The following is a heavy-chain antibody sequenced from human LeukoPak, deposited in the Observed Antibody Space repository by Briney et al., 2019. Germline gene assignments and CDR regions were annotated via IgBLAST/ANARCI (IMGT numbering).Heavy chain of an antibody. D-gene: IGHD4-23*01. CDR3: ARELRSVETPRYNYFDY. CDR1: GYTFTDHY. J-gene: IGHJ4*02. V-gene: IGHV1-46*01. CDR2: INPSFGST. Sequence: ASVKVSCKASGYTFTDHYIHWVRQAPGQGLEWVGIINPSFGSTTYAQSFQGRVAMTRDTSTSTVYMELSSLRSEDTAVYYCARELRSVETPRYNYFDYWGQGTLVTVSS.